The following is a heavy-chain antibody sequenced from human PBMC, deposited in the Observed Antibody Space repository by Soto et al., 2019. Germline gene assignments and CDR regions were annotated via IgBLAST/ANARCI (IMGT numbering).Heavy chain of an antibody. D-gene: IGHD3-16*02. J-gene: IGHJ4*02. CDR2: ISGSGGST. CDR1: GFTFSSYA. CDR3: AKDLGLGDYDYIWGSYRYFDY. Sequence: GGSLRLSCAASGFTFSSYAMSWVRQAPGKGLEWVSAISGSGGSTYYADSGKGRLTISRDNSKNTRYLQMNSLRAEDTAVYYCAKDLGLGDYDYIWGSYRYFDYWGQGTLVTVSS. V-gene: IGHV3-23*01.